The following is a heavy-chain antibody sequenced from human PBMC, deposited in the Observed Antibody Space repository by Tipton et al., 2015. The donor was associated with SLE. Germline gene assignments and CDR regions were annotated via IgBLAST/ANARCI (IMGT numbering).Heavy chain of an antibody. D-gene: IGHD3-16*01. J-gene: IGHJ5*02. V-gene: IGHV4-61*03. CDR3: AREFESTARVFGP. CDR2: IYYRGST. Sequence: TLSLTCTVSGGSISSSSYYWSWIRQPPGKGLEWIGYIYYRGSTNYNPSLKSRVTISVDTSKNHFSLKLSSVTAADTAVYYCAREFESTARVFGPWGQGTLVTVSS. CDR1: GGSISSSSYY.